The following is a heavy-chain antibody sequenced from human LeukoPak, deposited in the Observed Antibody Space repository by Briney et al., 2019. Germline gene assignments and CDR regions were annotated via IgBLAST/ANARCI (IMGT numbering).Heavy chain of an antibody. Sequence: PGGSLRLSCAASGFTFDDYAVHWVRQAPGKGLGWVSGISWNSGSIGYADSVKGRFTISRDNAKNSLYLQMNSLRAEDTALYYCAKDTRPAAMGIFDYWGQGTLVTVSS. CDR1: GFTFDDYA. CDR2: ISWNSGSI. D-gene: IGHD2-2*01. CDR3: AKDTRPAAMGIFDY. V-gene: IGHV3-9*01. J-gene: IGHJ4*02.